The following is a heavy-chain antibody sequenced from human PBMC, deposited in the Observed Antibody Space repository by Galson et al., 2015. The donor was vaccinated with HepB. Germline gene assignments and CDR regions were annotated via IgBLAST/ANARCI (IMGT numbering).Heavy chain of an antibody. Sequence: SLRLSCAASGFTFSSYAMSWVRQAPGKGLEWVSAISGSGGSTYYADSVKGRFTISRDNSKNTLYLQMNSLRAEDTAVYYCAKDSRLYGSGSYRSSDYWGQGTLVTVSS. J-gene: IGHJ4*02. CDR2: ISGSGGST. V-gene: IGHV3-23*01. D-gene: IGHD3-10*01. CDR3: AKDSRLYGSGSYRSSDY. CDR1: GFTFSSYA.